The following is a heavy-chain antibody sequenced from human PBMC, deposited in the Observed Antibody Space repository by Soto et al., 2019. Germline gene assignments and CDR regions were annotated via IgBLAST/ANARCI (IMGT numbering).Heavy chain of an antibody. V-gene: IGHV1-2*02. CDR2: INPSNEIT. D-gene: IGHD1-26*01. Sequence: ASVKVSCKTSGYTFSAYYVHWARRAPGRGFQWLGWINPSNEITTFSEFFQGRITMTRDTSTNTVHMKLNRLTSADTAVYYRMRGGWGDSPIDYWGQGTQVTVSS. J-gene: IGHJ4*02. CDR1: GYTFSAYY. CDR3: MRGGWGDSPIDY.